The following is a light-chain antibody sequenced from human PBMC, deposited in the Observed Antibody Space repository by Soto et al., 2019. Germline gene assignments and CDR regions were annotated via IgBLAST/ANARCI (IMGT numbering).Light chain of an antibody. Sequence: QSALTQPASVSGSPGQSITISCSGTNSDVGNYNLVSWYQHHPSKAPKVIIYDVSNRPSGVSLRFSGSKSGNTASLTISGLQAEDEADYYCSSYTGTSAPYVLGTGTKLTVL. CDR1: NSDVGNYNL. CDR3: SSYTGTSAPYV. V-gene: IGLV2-14*02. J-gene: IGLJ1*01. CDR2: DVS.